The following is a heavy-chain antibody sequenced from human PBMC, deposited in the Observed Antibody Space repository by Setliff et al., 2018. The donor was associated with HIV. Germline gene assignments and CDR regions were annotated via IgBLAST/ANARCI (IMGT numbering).Heavy chain of an antibody. CDR3: ARGGGYWFYNYGIDV. J-gene: IGHJ6*02. D-gene: IGHD2-8*02. CDR1: GYTFTSYG. V-gene: IGHV1-18*01. Sequence: ASVKVSCKASGYTFTSYGINWVRQAPGQGLEWMGGVLPMYITVNYAQNLQDRVTMTTDTSTNTAYMELSSLRSDDTAVYYCARGGGYWFYNYGIDVWGQGTTVTVSS. CDR2: VLPMYITV.